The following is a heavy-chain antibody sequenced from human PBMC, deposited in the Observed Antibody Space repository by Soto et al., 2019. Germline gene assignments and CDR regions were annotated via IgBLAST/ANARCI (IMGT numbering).Heavy chain of an antibody. J-gene: IGHJ4*02. CDR2: INPNSGGT. V-gene: IGHV1-2*02. CDR1: GYTFTGYY. Sequence: EASVKVSCKASGYTFTGYYMHWVRQAPGQGLEWMGWINPNSGGTNYAQKFQGRVTITRDTSASTAYMELSSLRSEDTAVYYCARDLGGWPDYWGQGTLVTVSS. D-gene: IGHD2-15*01. CDR3: ARDLGGWPDY.